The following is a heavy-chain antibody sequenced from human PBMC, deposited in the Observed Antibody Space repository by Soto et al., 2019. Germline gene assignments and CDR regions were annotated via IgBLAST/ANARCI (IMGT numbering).Heavy chain of an antibody. CDR1: GFTVTNNY. J-gene: IGHJ4*02. Sequence: PGGSLRLSCAASGFTVTNNYMSWVRQAPGKGLEWVSMISTGGTIYYADSVKGRFTISRDTSKNTLHLQMNSLRADDTAVYYCATSASKPRFDSWGQGNLVTVSS. D-gene: IGHD1-26*01. V-gene: IGHV3-66*01. CDR3: ATSASKPRFDS. CDR2: ISTGGTI.